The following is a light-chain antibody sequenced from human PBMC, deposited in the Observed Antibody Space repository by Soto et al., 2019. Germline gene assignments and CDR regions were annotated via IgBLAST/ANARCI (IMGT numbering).Light chain of an antibody. V-gene: IGKV3-20*01. CDR3: QQYGSSLPIT. CDR1: QSVSSSY. CDR2: GAS. Sequence: EIVLTQSPGTLSLSPGERATLSCRASQSVSSSYLAWYQQNPGQAPRLLIYGASSRATGIPDRFSGSGSGTDFPLTISRLEPEDFAVYYCQQYGSSLPITFGQGTRLEIK. J-gene: IGKJ5*01.